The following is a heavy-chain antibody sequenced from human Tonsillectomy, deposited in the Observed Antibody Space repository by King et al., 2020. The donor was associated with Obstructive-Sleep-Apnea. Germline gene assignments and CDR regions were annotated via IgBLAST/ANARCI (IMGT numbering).Heavy chain of an antibody. CDR1: GFAFSNYG. D-gene: IGHD6-13*01. Sequence: QLVQSGGGVVQPGRSLRLSCAASGFAFSNYGMHCVRQAPGKGLEWVAVISYDGSNNDYADSVKGRFTISRDNSKNTLYLQMNSLRVEDTAVYYCAKAQYTTSWSPPFDYWGQGTLVTVSS. V-gene: IGHV3-30*18. J-gene: IGHJ4*02. CDR3: AKAQYTTSWSPPFDY. CDR2: ISYDGSNN.